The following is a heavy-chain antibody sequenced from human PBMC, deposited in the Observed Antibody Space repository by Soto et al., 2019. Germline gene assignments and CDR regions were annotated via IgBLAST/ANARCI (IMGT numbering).Heavy chain of an antibody. CDR3: ARETPRPGELFSPPNY. D-gene: IGHD3-10*01. CDR2: IGAYNGNT. CDR1: GYTFTSYG. V-gene: IGHV1-18*04. Sequence: QVQLVQSGAEVKKPGASVKVSCKASGYTFTSYGISWVRQAPGQGLEWMGWIGAYNGNTNYAQKLQGRVTMTTDTSTSTAYMELRSLRSDDTAVYYCARETPRPGELFSPPNYWGQGTLVTVSS. J-gene: IGHJ4*02.